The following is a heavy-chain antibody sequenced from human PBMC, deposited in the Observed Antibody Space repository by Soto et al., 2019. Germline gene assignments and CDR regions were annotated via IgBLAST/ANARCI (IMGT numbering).Heavy chain of an antibody. CDR1: GFTFTTNA. J-gene: IGHJ4*02. CDR3: AKSLRGIIIDFDY. Sequence: PGGSLRLSCAASGFTFTTNAMSWVRQAPGKGLEWVSAISGSGGSTYYVDSVKGRFTISRDNSKNTLYLQMNSLRAEDTAVYYCAKSLRGIIIDFDYRGQGTQVTVSS. V-gene: IGHV3-23*01. D-gene: IGHD3-10*01. CDR2: ISGSGGST.